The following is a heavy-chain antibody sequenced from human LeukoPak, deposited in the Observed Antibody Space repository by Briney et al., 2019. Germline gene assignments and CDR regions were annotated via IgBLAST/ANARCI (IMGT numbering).Heavy chain of an antibody. Sequence: GGSLRLSCAASGFTVSSNYMSWLRQAPGKGLEWVSVIYSGRSTYYADSVKGRFTISRDNSKNTLYLQMNSLRAEDTAVYYCARDNDYGDYIWGQGTLVTVSS. CDR3: ARDNDYGDYI. D-gene: IGHD4-17*01. J-gene: IGHJ4*02. V-gene: IGHV3-66*01. CDR2: IYSGRST. CDR1: GFTVSSNY.